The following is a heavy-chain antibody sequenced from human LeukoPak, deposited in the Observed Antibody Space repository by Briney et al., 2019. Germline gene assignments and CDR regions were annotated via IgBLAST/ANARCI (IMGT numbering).Heavy chain of an antibody. CDR2: IRYDGSNK. D-gene: IGHD5/OR15-5a*01. V-gene: IGHV3-30*02. Sequence: PGGSLRLSCAASGFTFSSYGMHWVRQAPGKGLEWVAFIRYDGSNKYYADSVKGRFTISRDNSKNTLYLQMNSLRAEDTAVYYCAGGRRSYYYYYMDVWGKGTTVTVSS. J-gene: IGHJ6*03. CDR1: GFTFSSYG. CDR3: AGGRRSYYYYYMDV.